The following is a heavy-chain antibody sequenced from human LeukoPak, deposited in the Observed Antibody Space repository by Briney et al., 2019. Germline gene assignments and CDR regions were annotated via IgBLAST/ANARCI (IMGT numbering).Heavy chain of an antibody. D-gene: IGHD1-1*01. V-gene: IGHV1-69*04. CDR2: IIPILGIA. CDR3: ASGDQTGTTYFGPFDI. Sequence: GASVKVSCKASGGTFSSYAISWVRQAPGQGLEWMGRIIPILGIANYAQKFQGRVTITADKSTSTAYMELSSLRSEDTAVYYCASGDQTGTTYFGPFDIWGQGTMVTVSS. J-gene: IGHJ3*02. CDR1: GGTFSSYA.